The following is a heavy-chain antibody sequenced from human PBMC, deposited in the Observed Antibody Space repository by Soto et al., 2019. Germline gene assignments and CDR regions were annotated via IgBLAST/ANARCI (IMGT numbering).Heavy chain of an antibody. Sequence: PGGSLRLSCAASGFTFSSYGMHWVRQAPGKGLEWVAVIWYDGSNKYYADSVKGRFTISRDNSKNTLYLQMNSLRAEDTAVYYCARVRFYYYDSSGYPDYWGQGTLVTVSS. CDR3: ARVRFYYYDSSGYPDY. CDR2: IWYDGSNK. J-gene: IGHJ4*02. V-gene: IGHV3-33*01. CDR1: GFTFSSYG. D-gene: IGHD3-22*01.